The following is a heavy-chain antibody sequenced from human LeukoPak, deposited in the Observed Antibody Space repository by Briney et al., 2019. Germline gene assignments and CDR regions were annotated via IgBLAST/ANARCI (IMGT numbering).Heavy chain of an antibody. V-gene: IGHV3-74*01. D-gene: IGHD5-18*01. Sequence: GGSLRLSCAASGFTFSSYWMHWVRQAPGKGLVWVSRISSDGSSTSYADSVKGRFTISRDNAKNTLYLQMNSLRAEDTAVCYCARGASGYSYGWGQGTLVTVSS. J-gene: IGHJ4*02. CDR1: GFTFSSYW. CDR2: ISSDGSST. CDR3: ARGASGYSYG.